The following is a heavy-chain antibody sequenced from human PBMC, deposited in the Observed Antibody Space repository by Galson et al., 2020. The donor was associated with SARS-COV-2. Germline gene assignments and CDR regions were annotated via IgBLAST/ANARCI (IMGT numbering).Heavy chain of an antibody. CDR2: VNPIGSS. CDR1: GGSFRGYY. D-gene: IGHD3-22*01. CDR3: ARGADYYDSGSVYYNHFDY. Sequence: SETLSLTCAVYGGSFRGYYWSWIRQPPGKGVEWIGYVNPIGSSTYNPSLASRVTISVDTSKSQISLKLDSVTAADTAVYFGARGADYYDSGSVYYNHFDYWGQGTLVTVSS. V-gene: IGHV4-34*01. J-gene: IGHJ4*02.